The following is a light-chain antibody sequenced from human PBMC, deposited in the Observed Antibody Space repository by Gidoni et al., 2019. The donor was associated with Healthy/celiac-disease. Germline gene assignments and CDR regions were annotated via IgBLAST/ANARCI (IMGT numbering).Light chain of an antibody. CDR3: QQRSNWPLT. CDR1: QSVSSY. Sequence: EIVLTQSPATLSLSPGERATLTCRASQSVSSYLAWYQQQPGQAPRLLIYDASNRATGITARFCGSRSGTDFSLTISSLEPEDFAVYYCQQRSNWPLTFXGXTKVEIK. J-gene: IGKJ4*01. CDR2: DAS. V-gene: IGKV3-11*01.